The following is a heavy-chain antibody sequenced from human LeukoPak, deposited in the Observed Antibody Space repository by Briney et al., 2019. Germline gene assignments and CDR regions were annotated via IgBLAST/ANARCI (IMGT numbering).Heavy chain of an antibody. J-gene: IGHJ4*02. V-gene: IGHV1-24*01. CDR2: FDPEDGET. Sequence: ASVTVSCKVSGYTLTVLAMHWVRQAPGEGLEWMGGFDPEDGETVYAQKFQGRVTMTEDTSTDTAYMELSSLSSEDTAVYFCATYSGYYYYWGQGTLVTVSS. CDR3: ATYSGYYYY. CDR1: GYTLTVLA. D-gene: IGHD3-3*01.